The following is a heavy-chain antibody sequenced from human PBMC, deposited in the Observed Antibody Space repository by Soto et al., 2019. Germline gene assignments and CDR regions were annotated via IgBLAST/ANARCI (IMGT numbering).Heavy chain of an antibody. Sequence: GGSLRLSCAASGFTFSNAWMNWVRQAPGKGLEWVGRIKSKTDGGTTDYAAPVKGRFTISRDDSKNTLYLQMNSLKTEDTAVYYCTTEMTLGDDYGDYGWGQGTLVTVSS. CDR3: TTEMTLGDDYGDYG. CDR1: GFTFSNAW. V-gene: IGHV3-15*07. D-gene: IGHD4-17*01. CDR2: IKSKTDGGTT. J-gene: IGHJ4*02.